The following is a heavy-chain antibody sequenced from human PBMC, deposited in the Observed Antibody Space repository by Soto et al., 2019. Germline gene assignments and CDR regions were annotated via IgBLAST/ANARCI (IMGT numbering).Heavy chain of an antibody. CDR3: ARDCSGGGCYSGAFDI. D-gene: IGHD2-15*01. J-gene: IGHJ3*02. CDR2: ISAYNGNT. V-gene: IGHV1-18*04. Sequence: ASVKVSCKASGYSFTGNSMHWVRQAPGQGLEWMGWISAYNGNTNYAQKLQGRVTMTTDTSTSTAYMELSSLRSEDTAIYYCARDCSGGGCYSGAFDIWGQGTMVTVSS. CDR1: GYSFTGNS.